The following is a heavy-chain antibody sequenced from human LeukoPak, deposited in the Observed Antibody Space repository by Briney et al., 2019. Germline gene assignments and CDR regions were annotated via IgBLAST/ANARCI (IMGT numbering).Heavy chain of an antibody. CDR3: ARSRGYIPYYYYYYMDV. V-gene: IGHV1-69*06. Sequence: ASVKVSCKASGGTFSSYAISWVRQAPGQGLEWMGGIIPIFGTANYAQKFQGRVTITADKSTCTAYMEPSSLRSEDTAVYYCARSRGYIPYYYYYYMDVWGKGTTVTVSS. CDR2: IIPIFGTA. D-gene: IGHD5-12*01. CDR1: GGTFSSYA. J-gene: IGHJ6*03.